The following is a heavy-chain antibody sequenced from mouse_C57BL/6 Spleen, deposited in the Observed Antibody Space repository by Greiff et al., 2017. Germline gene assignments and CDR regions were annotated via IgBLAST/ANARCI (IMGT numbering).Heavy chain of an antibody. V-gene: IGHV1-81*01. J-gene: IGHJ2*01. CDR2: IYPRSGNT. Sequence: VKLMESGAELARPGASVKLSCKASGYTFTSYGISWVKQRTGQGLEWIGEIYPRSGNTYYNEKFKGKATLTADKSSSTAYMELRSLTSEDSAVYFCARLIGGSPFDYWGQGTTLTVSS. CDR1: GYTFTSYG. D-gene: IGHD1-1*02. CDR3: ARLIGGSPFDY.